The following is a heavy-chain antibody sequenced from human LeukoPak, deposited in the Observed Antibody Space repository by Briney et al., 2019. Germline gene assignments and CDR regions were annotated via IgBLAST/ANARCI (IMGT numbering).Heavy chain of an antibody. D-gene: IGHD2-21*02. J-gene: IGHJ4*02. V-gene: IGHV3-53*05. CDR3: ARDLGGGYSL. Sequence: GGSIRLSCAASGFTVSYNYMSWVRQAPGKGLEWVSVIYSGGSTNYADSVKGRFIISRDNSKNTVYLQMNSLRAEDTAVYYSARDLGGGYSLWGQGTLVTVSS. CDR2: IYSGGST. CDR1: GFTVSYNY.